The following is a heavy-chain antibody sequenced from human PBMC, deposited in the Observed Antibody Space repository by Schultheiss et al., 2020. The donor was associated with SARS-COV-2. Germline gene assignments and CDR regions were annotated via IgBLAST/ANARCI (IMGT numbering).Heavy chain of an antibody. D-gene: IGHD1-14*01. Sequence: GGSLRLSCAASGFTFSSYAMSWVRQAPGKGLEWVSAISGSGGSTYYADSVKGRFTISRDNTKNTLYLQMNSLGAEDTAVYYCTTDPAFSHPDSGFDPWGQGTLVTVSS. V-gene: IGHV3-23*01. CDR3: TTDPAFSHPDSGFDP. CDR1: GFTFSSYA. J-gene: IGHJ5*02. CDR2: ISGSGGST.